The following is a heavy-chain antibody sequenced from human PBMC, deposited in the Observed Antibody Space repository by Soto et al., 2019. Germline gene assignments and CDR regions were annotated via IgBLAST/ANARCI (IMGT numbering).Heavy chain of an antibody. V-gene: IGHV4-39*01. CDR1: GGSISSSSYY. Sequence: SETLSLTCTVSGGSISSSSYYWGWIRQPPGKGLEWIGSIYYSGSTYYNPSLKSRVTISVDTSKNQFSLKLSSVTAADTAVYYCARHTPAISISDHWGQGTLVTVPS. J-gene: IGHJ4*02. CDR2: IYYSGST. CDR3: ARHTPAISISDH. D-gene: IGHD2-15*01.